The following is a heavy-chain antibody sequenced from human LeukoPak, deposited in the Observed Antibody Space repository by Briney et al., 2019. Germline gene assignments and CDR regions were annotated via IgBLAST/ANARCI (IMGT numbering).Heavy chain of an antibody. V-gene: IGHV3-64*01. D-gene: IGHD2-15*01. Sequence: GGSLRLSCAASGFTFSNYALYGVRQAPGKGLEYVSGFSSNGYTTYYANSVKGRFTISRDNSKNTLYLQMDSLRIDDMAVYYCARRVEGYFDYWGQGTLVTVAS. J-gene: IGHJ4*02. CDR2: FSSNGYTT. CDR1: GFTFSNYA. CDR3: ARRVEGYFDY.